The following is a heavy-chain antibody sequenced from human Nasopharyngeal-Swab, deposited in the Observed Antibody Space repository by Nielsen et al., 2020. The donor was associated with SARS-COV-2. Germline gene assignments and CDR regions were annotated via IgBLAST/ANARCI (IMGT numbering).Heavy chain of an antibody. CDR1: GFTFSSYA. CDR2: ISGSGGST. J-gene: IGHJ4*02. CDR3: AKDPRFVVATVI. D-gene: IGHD5-12*01. V-gene: IGHV3-23*01. Sequence: GESLKISCAASGFTFSSYAMSWVRQAPGKGLEWVSAISGSGGSTYYADSVKGRFTISRDNSKNTLYLQMNSLRAEDTAVYYCAKDPRFVVATVIWGQGTLVTVSS.